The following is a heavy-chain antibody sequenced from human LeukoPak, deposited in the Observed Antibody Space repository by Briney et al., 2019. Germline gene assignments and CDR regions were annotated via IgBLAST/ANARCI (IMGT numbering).Heavy chain of an antibody. CDR2: VDGGGGGT. J-gene: IGHJ4*02. V-gene: IGHV3-23*01. Sequence: GGSLRLSCAASGFTLSSYAMTWVRQAPGRGLEWVSNVDGGGGGTYYADYVKGRFTISRDNSKDTLYLQMNGLRAEDTAVYFCAKQSAGSAAWYSLHYDFWGQGTLVTVSS. CDR3: AKQSAGSAAWYSLHYDF. CDR1: GFTLSSYA. D-gene: IGHD3-10*01.